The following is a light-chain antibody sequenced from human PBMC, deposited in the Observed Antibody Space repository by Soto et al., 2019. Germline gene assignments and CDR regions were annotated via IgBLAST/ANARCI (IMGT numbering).Light chain of an antibody. Sequence: EIVMTQSPATLSVSPGERATLSCRASQSVRSNLAWYQQKRGQAPRLLIYGASNRATGIPARFSGSGSGTEFTLTISSLQSEDFAIYSCNQYNYWPLTFGGGTNVEI. CDR1: QSVRSN. V-gene: IGKV3-15*01. CDR3: NQYNYWPLT. CDR2: GAS. J-gene: IGKJ4*01.